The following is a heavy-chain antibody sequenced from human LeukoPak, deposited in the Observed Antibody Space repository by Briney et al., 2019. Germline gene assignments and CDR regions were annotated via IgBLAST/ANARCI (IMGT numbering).Heavy chain of an antibody. J-gene: IGHJ4*02. CDR3: VRGYSSGWK. CDR2: MNHSGNN. V-gene: IGHV4-34*01. Sequence: PSETLSLTCAVYGGSFSGYYWSWIRQPPGKGLEWIGEMNHSGNNNYSPSLKSRVTISVDTSKKQFSLKLSSVTAADTAVYYCVRGYSSGWKRGQGTLVTVSS. CDR1: GGSFSGYY. D-gene: IGHD6-19*01.